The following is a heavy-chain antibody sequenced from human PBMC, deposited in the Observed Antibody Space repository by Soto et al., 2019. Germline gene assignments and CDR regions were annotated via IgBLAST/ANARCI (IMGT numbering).Heavy chain of an antibody. J-gene: IGHJ6*02. CDR1: GFTFSSYA. V-gene: IGHV3-23*01. CDR2: ISGSGESM. Sequence: EVQVLESGGGSVQPGGSLRLSCAASGFTFSSYAMSWVRQAPGKGLEWVSGISGSGESMYYADSVKSRFTISRDNSKNTLLLQMNSLRVEDTAVYYCARDRLYSSSWPRTYYYYGMDVWGQGTTVTVSS. CDR3: ARDRLYSSSWPRTYYYYGMDV. D-gene: IGHD6-13*01.